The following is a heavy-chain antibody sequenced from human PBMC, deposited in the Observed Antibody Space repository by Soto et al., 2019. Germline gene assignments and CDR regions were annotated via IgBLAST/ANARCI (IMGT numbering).Heavy chain of an antibody. CDR3: ARDHRYDSSGYYYVVAFDI. V-gene: IGHV1-69*08. CDR1: GGTFSSYT. J-gene: IGHJ3*02. Sequence: QVQLVQSGAEVKKPGSSVKVSCKASGGTFSSYTISWVRQAPGQGLEWMGRIIPILGIANYAQKFQGRVTITAEKXXSXAXRELSSLRSEDTAVYYCARDHRYDSSGYYYVVAFDIWGQGTMVTVSS. CDR2: IIPILGIA. D-gene: IGHD3-22*01.